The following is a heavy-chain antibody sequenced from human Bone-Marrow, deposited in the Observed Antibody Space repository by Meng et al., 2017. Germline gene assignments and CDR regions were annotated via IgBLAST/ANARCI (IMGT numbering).Heavy chain of an antibody. CDR3: ARAISGDYYFDY. J-gene: IGHJ4*02. V-gene: IGHV3-11*04. CDR2: ISSSGSTI. Sequence: GGSLRLSCAASGFTFSDYYMSWIRQAPGKGLEWVSYISSSGSTIYYADSVKGRFTISRENAKNSLYLQMNSLRAGDTAVYYCARAISGDYYFDYWGQGTLVTVSS. CDR1: GFTFSDYY. D-gene: IGHD2-21*02.